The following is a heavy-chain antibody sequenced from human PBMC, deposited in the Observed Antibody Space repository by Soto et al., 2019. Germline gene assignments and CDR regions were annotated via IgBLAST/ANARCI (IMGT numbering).Heavy chain of an antibody. CDR2: ISSNGGST. V-gene: IGHV3-64D*08. Sequence: GGSLRLSCSASGFTFSSYAMHWVRQAPGKGLEYVSAISSNGGSTYYADSVKGRFTISRDNSKNTLYLQMSSLRAEDTAVYYCVKSPRDYDFWSGYDYWGQGTLVTVSS. CDR3: VKSPRDYDFWSGYDY. J-gene: IGHJ4*02. D-gene: IGHD3-3*01. CDR1: GFTFSSYA.